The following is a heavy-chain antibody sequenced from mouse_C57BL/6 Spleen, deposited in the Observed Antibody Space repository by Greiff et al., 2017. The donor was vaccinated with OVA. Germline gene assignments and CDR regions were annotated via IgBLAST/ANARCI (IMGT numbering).Heavy chain of an antibody. Sequence: VKLQQPGAELVKPGASVKMSCKASGYTFTSYWITWVKQRPGQGLEWIGDIYPGSGSTNYNEKFKSKATLTVDTSSSTAYMQLSSLTSEDSAVYYCARGDYGSSLFDYWGQGTTLTVSS. D-gene: IGHD1-1*01. V-gene: IGHV1-55*01. CDR3: ARGDYGSSLFDY. J-gene: IGHJ2*01. CDR2: IYPGSGST. CDR1: GYTFTSYW.